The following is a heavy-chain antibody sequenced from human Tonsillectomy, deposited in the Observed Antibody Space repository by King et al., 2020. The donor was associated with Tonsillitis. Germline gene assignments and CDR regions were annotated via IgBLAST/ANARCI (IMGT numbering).Heavy chain of an antibody. V-gene: IGHV1-2*02. J-gene: IGHJ5*02. CDR1: GYTFSGYY. D-gene: IGHD2-8*01. CDR3: AGDYCTNGVCSWFDP. CDR2: INPNSGGP. Sequence: QLVQSGAEVKKPGASVKVSCKASGYTFSGYYMHWVRQAPGQGLEWMGWINPNSGGPNYAQKFQGRVTLTRDTSISTAYMELSRLRSDDTAVYYCAGDYCTNGVCSWFDPWGQGTLVTVSS.